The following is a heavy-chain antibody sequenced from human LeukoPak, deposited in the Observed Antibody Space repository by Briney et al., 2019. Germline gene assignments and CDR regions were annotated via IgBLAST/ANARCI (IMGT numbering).Heavy chain of an antibody. CDR2: INAGNGNT. CDR1: GYTSTSYA. CDR3: ARDSGSGWYFEYFQH. J-gene: IGHJ1*01. Sequence: ASVKVSCKASGYTSTSYAMHWVRQAPGQRLEWMGWINAGNGNTEYSQKFHGRVTITRDASASTAYMELSSLRSEDTAVYYCARDSGSGWYFEYFQHWGQGTLVTVSS. V-gene: IGHV1-3*01. D-gene: IGHD6-19*01.